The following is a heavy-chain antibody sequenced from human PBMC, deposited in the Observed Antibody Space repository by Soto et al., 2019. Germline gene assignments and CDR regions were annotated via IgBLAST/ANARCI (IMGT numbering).Heavy chain of an antibody. J-gene: IGHJ4*02. Sequence: TLSLTCTVSGGSISGSLYYWGWIRQPPGKGLEYIGSIYYSGRTYYNPSLKSRVTVSVDTSKNQFSLKLSSVSAADTAVFYCVRHGSGSYIPIDYWGQGTLVTVSS. CDR3: VRHGSGSYIPIDY. CDR1: GGSISGSLYY. D-gene: IGHD3-10*01. V-gene: IGHV4-39*01. CDR2: IYYSGRT.